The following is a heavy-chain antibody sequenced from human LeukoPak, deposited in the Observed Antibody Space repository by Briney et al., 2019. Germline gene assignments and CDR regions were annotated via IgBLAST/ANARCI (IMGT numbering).Heavy chain of an antibody. CDR2: ISYSGST. V-gene: IGHV4-59*01. CDR1: GGSISSSY. J-gene: IGHJ4*02. Sequence: SETLSLTCTVSGGSISSSYWSWIRQPPGKGLEWIGYISYSGSTSYSPSLKSRVTISVDTSKNQFSLELSSVTAADTAVYYCASMASHCSGGSCTDYWGQGTLVTVSS. CDR3: ASMASHCSGGSCTDY. D-gene: IGHD2-15*01.